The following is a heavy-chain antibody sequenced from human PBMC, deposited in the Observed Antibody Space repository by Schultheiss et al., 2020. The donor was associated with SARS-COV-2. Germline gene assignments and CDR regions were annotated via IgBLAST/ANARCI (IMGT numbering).Heavy chain of an antibody. D-gene: IGHD1-26*01. J-gene: IGHJ5*02. CDR3: ARESGSYHHSGWFDP. CDR1: GGTFSSYA. CDR2: IIPILGIA. Sequence: SVKVSCKASGGTFSSYAISWVRQAPGQGLEWMGRIIPILGIANYAQKFQGRVTITADKSTSTAYMELSSLRSEDTAVYYCARESGSYHHSGWFDPWGQGTLVTVSS. V-gene: IGHV1-69*04.